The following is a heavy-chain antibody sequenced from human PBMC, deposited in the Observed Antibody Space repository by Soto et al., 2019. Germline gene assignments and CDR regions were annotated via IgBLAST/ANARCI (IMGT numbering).Heavy chain of an antibody. CDR2: INPNSGRT. CDR3: AKDRGSGWYEDFDY. Sequence: QVQLVQSGAEVKKPGASVKVSCKTSGYTFIAYYLHWVRQAPGQGLEWMGWINPNSGRTNYAQNFQGRVTLTGDTSISTAYMEVSSLSSDDTAVYYCAKDRGSGWYEDFDYWGQGTLVTVSS. CDR1: GYTFIAYY. J-gene: IGHJ4*02. D-gene: IGHD6-19*01. V-gene: IGHV1-2*02.